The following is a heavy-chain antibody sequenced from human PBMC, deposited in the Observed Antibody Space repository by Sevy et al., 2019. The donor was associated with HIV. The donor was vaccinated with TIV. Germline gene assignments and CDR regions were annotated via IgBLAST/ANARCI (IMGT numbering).Heavy chain of an antibody. J-gene: IGHJ6*02. V-gene: IGHV3-11*01. CDR2: ITNSGTTK. D-gene: IGHD3-22*01. CDR1: GITFSDHY. Sequence: GGSLRLSCAASGITFSDHYMGWIRQAPGKGLEWVAYITNSGTTKYYADSVKGRFTISRDNARNSLYLQMNSLTADDAAVYYCVRDSPYTSDDHWYFGIDVWGQGTTVTVSS. CDR3: VRDSPYTSDDHWYFGIDV.